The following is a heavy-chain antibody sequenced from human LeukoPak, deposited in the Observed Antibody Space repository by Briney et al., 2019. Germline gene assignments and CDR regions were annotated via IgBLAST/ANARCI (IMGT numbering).Heavy chain of an antibody. Sequence: SETLSLTCTVSGGSISIRNYYWGWIRQPPGKGLESIGSIYYSGSTYYNPSLKSRVTISVATSKNQFSLKLSSATAADTAVYYCAREAAAVAGTGDYWGQGTLVTVSS. V-gene: IGHV4-39*01. CDR2: IYYSGST. CDR3: AREAAAVAGTGDY. D-gene: IGHD6-19*01. CDR1: GGSISIRNYY. J-gene: IGHJ4*02.